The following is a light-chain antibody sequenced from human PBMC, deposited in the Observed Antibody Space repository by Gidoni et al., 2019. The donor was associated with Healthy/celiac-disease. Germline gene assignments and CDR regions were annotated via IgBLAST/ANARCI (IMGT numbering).Light chain of an antibody. J-gene: IGKJ3*01. CDR3: QQCDNIPPT. Sequence: DSQMTQSPTSLSASVGDRVTITCQASQYISNYLNWYQQKPGKAPKLLIYAASNLETGVPSRFSGSGSGTDFTFTISSMQPEDIATYYCQQCDNIPPTFGHGTKVDIK. CDR2: AAS. V-gene: IGKV1-33*01. CDR1: QYISNY.